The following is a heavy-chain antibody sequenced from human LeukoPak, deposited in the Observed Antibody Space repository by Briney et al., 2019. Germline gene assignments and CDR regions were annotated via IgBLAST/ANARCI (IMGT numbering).Heavy chain of an antibody. CDR3: ARDNYDYVWGSYRHLDY. CDR2: ISYSGTT. J-gene: IGHJ4*02. V-gene: IGHV4-59*01. CDR1: GGSIRSYY. Sequence: SETLSLTCTVSGGSIRSYYWSWIRQPPGKGLECIGYISYSGTTHYNPSLKSRVTISVDTSKNQFSLKVTSVTAADTAVYYCARDNYDYVWGSYRHLDYWGQGNLVTVSS. D-gene: IGHD3-16*02.